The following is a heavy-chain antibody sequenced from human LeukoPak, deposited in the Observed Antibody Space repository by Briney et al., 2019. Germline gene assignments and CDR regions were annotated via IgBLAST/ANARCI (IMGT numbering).Heavy chain of an antibody. CDR1: GFTFSSYG. Sequence: PGGSLRLSCAASGFTFSSYGMHWVRQAPGKGLEWVAVIWYDGSNKYYADSVKGRFTISRDNSKNTLYQQMNSLRAEDTAVYYCARDPNAYHDSSGPAGYFDYWGQGTLVTVSS. CDR3: ARDPNAYHDSSGPAGYFDY. J-gene: IGHJ4*02. CDR2: IWYDGSNK. V-gene: IGHV3-33*01. D-gene: IGHD3-22*01.